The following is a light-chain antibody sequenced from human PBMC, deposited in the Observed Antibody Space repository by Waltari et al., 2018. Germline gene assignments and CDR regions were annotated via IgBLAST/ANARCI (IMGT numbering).Light chain of an antibody. Sequence: DLQMTQSPSSLSASVGDRLTITCRASQTISSYLAWYQQKPGKVPKLLIYAASSLESGVPSRFSGSGSGTEFTLTISSLQPEDFATYYCQQHNSHPWTFGQGTKVEIK. CDR1: QTISSY. CDR2: AAS. CDR3: QQHNSHPWT. J-gene: IGKJ1*01. V-gene: IGKV1-17*03.